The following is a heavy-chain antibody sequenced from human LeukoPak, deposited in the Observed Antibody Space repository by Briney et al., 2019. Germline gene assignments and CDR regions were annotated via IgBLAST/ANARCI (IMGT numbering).Heavy chain of an antibody. J-gene: IGHJ4*02. CDR3: ARHRIPAWIDY. Sequence: PSETLSLTCAVYGGSFSGYYWSWLRQPPGKGLEWIGYIYYSGNTNYNPSLKSRVTILVDTSKNQFSLKLSSVTAADTAVYYCARHRIPAWIDYWGQGTLVTVSS. CDR2: IYYSGNT. D-gene: IGHD2-2*01. CDR1: GGSFSGYY. V-gene: IGHV4-59*08.